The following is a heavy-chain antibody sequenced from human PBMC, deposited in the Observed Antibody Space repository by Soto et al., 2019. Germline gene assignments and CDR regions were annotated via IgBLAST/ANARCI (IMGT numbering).Heavy chain of an antibody. CDR2: IWYDGSNK. J-gene: IGHJ5*02. CDR3: ARDTTPFSSVSYYLVHP. CDR1: GFTFSSYG. D-gene: IGHD3-10*01. Sequence: QVQLVESGGGVVQPGRSLRLSCAASGFTFSSYGMHWVRQAPGKGLEWVAVIWYDGSNKYYADSVKGRFTISRDNSKNTLYLQMNSLRAEDTAVYYCARDTTPFSSVSYYLVHPWGQGTLVTVSS. V-gene: IGHV3-33*01.